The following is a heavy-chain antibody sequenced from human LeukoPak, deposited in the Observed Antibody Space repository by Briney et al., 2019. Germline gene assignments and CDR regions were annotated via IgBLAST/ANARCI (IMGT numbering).Heavy chain of an antibody. D-gene: IGHD3-22*01. Sequence: GGSLRLSCAASGFTFSDHYMDWVRQAPGKGLEWVGRTRNKANSYTTEYAASVKGRFTISRDDSKNSLYLQMNSLKTEDTAVYYCARGGLYYYDSSGLDYWGQGTLVTVSS. CDR1: GFTFSDHY. J-gene: IGHJ4*02. CDR2: TRNKANSYTT. V-gene: IGHV3-72*01. CDR3: ARGGLYYYDSSGLDY.